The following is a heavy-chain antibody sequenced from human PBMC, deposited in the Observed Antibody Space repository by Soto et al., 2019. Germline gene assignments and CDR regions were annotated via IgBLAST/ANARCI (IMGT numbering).Heavy chain of an antibody. CDR3: VVPPEWARPFES. D-gene: IGHD2-15*01. J-gene: IGHJ4*02. CDR1: GFLFRNSE. Sequence: EVRLVESGGDLVKSGGSLRLSCVGSGFLFRNSEMNLVRQAPGKGLELLAHISTTGGHVSESDSVKGRFTISRDNTTHTLYLQMNSLRTEDTGVYYWVVPPEWARPFESWGQVPLVNVSA. V-gene: IGHV3-48*03. CDR2: ISTTGGHV.